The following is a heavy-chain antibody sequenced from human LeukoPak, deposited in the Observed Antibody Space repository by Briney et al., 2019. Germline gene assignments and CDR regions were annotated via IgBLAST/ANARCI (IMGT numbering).Heavy chain of an antibody. Sequence: AGGSLRLSCAASGFTVSSNYMSWVRQAPEKGLEGVSVIYSGGSTYSADSVKGRFTISRDNSKNTLYLEMNSLRAEDTAVYYCAKDTLGGVSGTHYSDYWGQGSLVTVSS. D-gene: IGHD1-26*01. CDR1: GFTVSSNY. V-gene: IGHV3-53*01. CDR3: AKDTLGGVSGTHYSDY. J-gene: IGHJ4*02. CDR2: IYSGGST.